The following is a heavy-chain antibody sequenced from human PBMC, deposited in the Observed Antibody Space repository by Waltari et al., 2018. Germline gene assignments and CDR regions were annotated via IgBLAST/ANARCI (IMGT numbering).Heavy chain of an antibody. Sequence: QVQVQESGPGLVKPSETLSLTCSVSGVSITSNRHYWGWIRQPPGQGLEWIGTKSYSGATYSSPSLKSRVTISRDTSENQLSLKLGSVTAADTAVYYCATYIGASLGTAAFDVWGQGTTVTVSS. CDR2: KSYSGAT. CDR3: ATYIGASLGTAAFDV. V-gene: IGHV4-39*01. D-gene: IGHD5-12*01. CDR1: GVSITSNRHY. J-gene: IGHJ3*01.